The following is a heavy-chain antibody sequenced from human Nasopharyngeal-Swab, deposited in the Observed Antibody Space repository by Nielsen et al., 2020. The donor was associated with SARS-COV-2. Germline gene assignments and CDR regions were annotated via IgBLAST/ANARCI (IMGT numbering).Heavy chain of an antibody. CDR1: GYRFTSYW. CDR2: IDSGDSYT. V-gene: IGHV5-10-1*01. CDR3: AIPTVTTDY. D-gene: IGHD4-17*01. Sequence: GESLKISCKGSGYRFTSYWISWVRQMPGKGLEWMGRIDSGDSYTNYSPSFQGHVTISADKSISTAYLQWSSLKASDTAMYYCAIPTVTTDYWGQGTLVTVSS. J-gene: IGHJ4*02.